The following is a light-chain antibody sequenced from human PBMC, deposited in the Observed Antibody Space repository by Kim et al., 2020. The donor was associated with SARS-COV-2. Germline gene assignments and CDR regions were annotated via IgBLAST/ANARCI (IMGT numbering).Light chain of an antibody. CDR2: DVS. Sequence: QSALTQPRSVSGSPGQSVTISCTGTSSDVGGYNYVSWYQQHPGKAPKLMIYDVSKRPSGVPDRFSGSKSGNTASLTISGLQAEDEADYYCCSYAGSYTWVFGGGTHVTVL. V-gene: IGLV2-11*01. J-gene: IGLJ7*01. CDR3: CSYAGSYTWV. CDR1: SSDVGGYNY.